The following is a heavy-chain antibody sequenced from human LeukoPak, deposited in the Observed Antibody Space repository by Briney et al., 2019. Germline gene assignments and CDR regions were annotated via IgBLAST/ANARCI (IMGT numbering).Heavy chain of an antibody. CDR2: INPNSGGT. CDR3: GRANMVRGVGSFFDRNWFDP. Sequence: ASVKVSCKTSGYTFTGYYMHWVRQAPGQGVEWMGWINPNSGGTNYAKKFQGRVTMTRDKSIRKAYMEVSRLRCEDRGGYYCGRANMVRGVGSFFDRNWFDPWGQGTLVTVSS. CDR1: GYTFTGYY. V-gene: IGHV1-2*02. J-gene: IGHJ5*02. D-gene: IGHD3-10*01.